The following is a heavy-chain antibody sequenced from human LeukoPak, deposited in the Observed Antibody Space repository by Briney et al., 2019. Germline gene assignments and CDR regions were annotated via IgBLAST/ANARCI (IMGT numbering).Heavy chain of an antibody. CDR2: ISWNSGNI. Sequence: GGSLRLSCAASGFTFDDYAMHWVRQAPGKGLEWVSGISWNSGNIGYADSVKGRFTISRDNAKNSLYLQMNSLRAEDTALYYCARDGVNWGQGTLVTVSS. J-gene: IGHJ4*02. CDR3: ARDGVN. D-gene: IGHD2-21*01. V-gene: IGHV3-9*01. CDR1: GFTFDDYA.